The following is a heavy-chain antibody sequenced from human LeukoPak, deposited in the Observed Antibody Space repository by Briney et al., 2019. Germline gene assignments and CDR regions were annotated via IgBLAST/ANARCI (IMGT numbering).Heavy chain of an antibody. Sequence: ASVKDSCKASGCTFTGYYMHWVRQAPAQGVEWMGWIDPNSDSTNYVQKVQGRATMTSDTSIITAYMELRSLRSDDTAVYYFARGVVSTADCWGQGTLVTVSS. V-gene: IGHV1-2*02. CDR3: ARGVVSTADC. J-gene: IGHJ4*02. CDR2: IDPNSDST. D-gene: IGHD2-2*01. CDR1: GCTFTGYY.